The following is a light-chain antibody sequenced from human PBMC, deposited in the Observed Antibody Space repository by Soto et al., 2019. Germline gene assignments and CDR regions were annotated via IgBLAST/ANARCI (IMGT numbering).Light chain of an antibody. Sequence: QSVLTQPPSASGAPGLRVTISCSGSNSNIGGNTVSWYQQVPGAAPKLLIHSDNQRPSGIPGRFSGSRSGASASLAITGLQPEDEGYYYCAAWDDTVSGPVLGGGTKLTVL. CDR1: NSNIGGNT. V-gene: IGLV1-44*01. J-gene: IGLJ2*01. CDR3: AAWDDTVSGPV. CDR2: SDN.